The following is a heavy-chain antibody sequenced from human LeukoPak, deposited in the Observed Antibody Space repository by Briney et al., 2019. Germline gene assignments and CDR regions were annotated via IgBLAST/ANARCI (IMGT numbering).Heavy chain of an antibody. CDR1: GFTFSSYS. V-gene: IGHV3-21*01. CDR3: ARDSAGSITMIQPGY. Sequence: GGSLRLSCAASGFTFSSYSMNWVRQAPGKGLEWVSSISSSSSYIYYADSVKGRFTISRDNAKNSLYLQMNSLRAEDTAVYYCARDSAGSITMIQPGYWGQGTLVTVSS. D-gene: IGHD3-22*01. J-gene: IGHJ4*02. CDR2: ISSSSSYI.